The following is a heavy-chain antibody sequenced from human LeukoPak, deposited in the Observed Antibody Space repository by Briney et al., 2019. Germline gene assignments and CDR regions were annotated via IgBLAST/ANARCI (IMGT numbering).Heavy chain of an antibody. Sequence: ASLKDSCKASGYTLTHFAIHWVRQAPGQRLDWMGWSNAGNGNTEYSREFQGRVTITKDTSANTAYMELISLRSEDTAVYYCARGYSSSWFDSWGQGTLVTVSS. CDR3: ARGYSSSWFDS. V-gene: IGHV1-3*02. CDR1: GYTLTHFA. D-gene: IGHD6-13*01. CDR2: SNAGNGNT. J-gene: IGHJ5*01.